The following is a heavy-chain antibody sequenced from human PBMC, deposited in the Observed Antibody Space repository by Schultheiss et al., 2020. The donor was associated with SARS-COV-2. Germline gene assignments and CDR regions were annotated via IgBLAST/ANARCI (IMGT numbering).Heavy chain of an antibody. CDR3: ARENGRVTNDAFDI. CDR1: GGSFSGYY. D-gene: IGHD1-1*01. Sequence: SETLSLTCAVYGGSFSGYYWSWIRQPPGKGLEWIGEINHSGSTNYNPSLKSRVTISVDTSKNQFSLKLSSVTAADTAVYYCARENGRVTNDAFDIWGQGTTVTVSS. CDR2: INHSGST. V-gene: IGHV4-34*01. J-gene: IGHJ3*02.